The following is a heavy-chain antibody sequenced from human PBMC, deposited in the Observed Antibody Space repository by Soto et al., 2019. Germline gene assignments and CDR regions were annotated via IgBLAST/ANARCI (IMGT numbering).Heavy chain of an antibody. CDR3: AGGPPGGIEEAGSGFNR. CDR2: IYYSST. Sequence: PSETLSLTCTVSGGSISGYYLSWIRQPPGEGLEWIAYIYYSSTNYNPSLKSRVTMSVDTSKNQISLQLTSVTAADTAVYYCAGGPPGGIEEAGSGFNRGGQEPLVTVS. V-gene: IGHV4-59*08. D-gene: IGHD6-13*01. J-gene: IGHJ4*02. CDR1: GGSISGYY.